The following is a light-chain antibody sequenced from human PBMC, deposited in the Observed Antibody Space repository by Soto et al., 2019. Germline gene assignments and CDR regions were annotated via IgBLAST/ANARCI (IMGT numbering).Light chain of an antibody. CDR2: GAS. Sequence: EVVMTQSPATLSVSPGEGVTLSCRANQGIGDTLAWYQHKPGQTPRLLISGASTRAAGISDRFRGSGSGTEFTLTISSLRSEDSGIYYCQQYFEWPPMTFGQGTKVEI. CDR3: QQYFEWPPMT. V-gene: IGKV3-15*01. CDR1: QGIGDT. J-gene: IGKJ1*01.